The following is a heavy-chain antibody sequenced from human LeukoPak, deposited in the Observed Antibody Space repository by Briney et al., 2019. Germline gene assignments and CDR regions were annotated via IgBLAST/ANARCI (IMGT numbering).Heavy chain of an antibody. CDR3: VWGSYPRSYFDY. CDR2: IYTSGST. D-gene: IGHD3-16*01. V-gene: IGHV4-61*02. CDR1: GGSISSGSYY. Sequence: TLSLTCTVSGGSISSGSYYWSWIRQPAGKGLEWIGRIYTSGSTNYNPSLKSRVTISVDTSKNQFSLKLSSVTAADTAVYYCVWGSYPRSYFDYWGQGTLVTVSS. J-gene: IGHJ4*02.